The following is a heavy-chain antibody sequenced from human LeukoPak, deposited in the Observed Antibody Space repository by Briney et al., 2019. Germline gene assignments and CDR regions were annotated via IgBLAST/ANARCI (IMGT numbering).Heavy chain of an antibody. CDR2: INHSGST. J-gene: IGHJ4*02. Sequence: SETLSLTCAVYGGSFSGYYWSWIRQPPGKGLEWIGEINHSGSTNYNPSLKSRVTISVDTSKNRFSLKLSSVTAADTAVYYCARGGDYCSSTSCTLDYWGQGTLVTVSS. CDR1: GGSFSGYY. CDR3: ARGGDYCSSTSCTLDY. V-gene: IGHV4-34*01. D-gene: IGHD2-2*01.